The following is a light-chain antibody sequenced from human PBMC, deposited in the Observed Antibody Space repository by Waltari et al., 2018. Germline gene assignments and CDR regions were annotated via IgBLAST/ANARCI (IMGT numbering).Light chain of an antibody. V-gene: IGLV1-40*01. CDR1: FFNIGAGFN. Sequence: QSVLTQPPSVSGAPGQRVTITCTGNFFNIGAGFNVHWYQQVPGTAPKLLIDGNDRRPSGVSDRFSVSRSGTSASLAITGLQPEDEADYYCQSYDSTLGAVLGGGTKLSVL. CDR2: GND. CDR3: QSYDSTLGAV. J-gene: IGLJ2*01.